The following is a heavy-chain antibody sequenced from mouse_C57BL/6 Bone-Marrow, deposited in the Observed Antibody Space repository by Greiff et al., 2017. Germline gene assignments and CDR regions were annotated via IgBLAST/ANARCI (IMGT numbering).Heavy chain of an antibody. CDR3: ARWNYAYYYAMDY. CDR1: GYTFTSYW. CDR2: IYPGSGST. J-gene: IGHJ4*01. V-gene: IGHV1-55*01. D-gene: IGHD1-1*01. Sequence: QVQLQQPGAELVKPGASVQMSCKASGYTFTSYWITWVKQRPGQGLEWIGDIYPGSGSTNYNEKFKSKATLTVDTSSSTAYMQLSSLTSEDSAVYYCARWNYAYYYAMDYWGQGTSVTVSS.